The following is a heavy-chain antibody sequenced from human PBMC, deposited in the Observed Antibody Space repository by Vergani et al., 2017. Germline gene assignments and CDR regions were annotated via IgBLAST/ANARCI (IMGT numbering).Heavy chain of an antibody. D-gene: IGHD4-17*01. CDR2: IDPSDSYT. Sequence: VQLVQSGAEVKKPGASVKVSCKASGYTFTGYWISWVRQMPGKGLEWMGRIDPSDSYTNYSPSFQGQVTISADKSISTAYLQWSSLKASDTAMYYCARYSYGPFDYWGQGTLVTVSS. V-gene: IGHV5-10-1*04. CDR1: GYTFTGYW. J-gene: IGHJ4*02. CDR3: ARYSYGPFDY.